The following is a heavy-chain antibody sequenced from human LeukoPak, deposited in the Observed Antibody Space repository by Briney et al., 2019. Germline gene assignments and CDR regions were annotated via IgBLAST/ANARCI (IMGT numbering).Heavy chain of an antibody. CDR1: GFTFSSYS. CDR2: ISYDGSNK. D-gene: IGHD5-12*01. J-gene: IGHJ4*02. V-gene: IGHV3-30-3*01. CDR3: ARVRSGYFLVDY. Sequence: GGSLRLSCAASGFTFSSYSMQWVRQPPGKGLEWVAVISYDGSNKYYAGSVKGRFTISRDNSENTLYLQMNSLRAEDTAVYYCARVRSGYFLVDYWGQGTLVTVSS.